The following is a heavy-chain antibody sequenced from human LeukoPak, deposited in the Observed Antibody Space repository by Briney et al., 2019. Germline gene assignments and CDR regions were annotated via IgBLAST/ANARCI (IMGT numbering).Heavy chain of an antibody. J-gene: IGHJ4*02. V-gene: IGHV3-43*02. CDR3: AKRGSGWYYFDN. CDR2: ISGDGDTT. Sequence: GGSLGLSCAASGFTFDDYAMHWVRQAPGKGLTWVSLISGDGDTTYYADSVKGRFTISRDNSKNSLYLQMHSLRIEDTALYYCAKRGSGWYYFDNWGQGTLVTVSS. D-gene: IGHD6-19*01. CDR1: GFTFDDYA.